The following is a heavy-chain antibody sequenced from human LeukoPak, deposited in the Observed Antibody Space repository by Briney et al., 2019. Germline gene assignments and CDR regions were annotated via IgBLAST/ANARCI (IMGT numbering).Heavy chain of an antibody. D-gene: IGHD5-18*01. V-gene: IGHV3-49*04. J-gene: IGHJ2*01. CDR1: GFTFGDYA. Sequence: PGGSLRLSCTASGFTFGDYAMSWVRQAPGKGLEWVGFIRSKAYGGTTEYAASVKGRFTISRDDSKSIAYLQMNSLKTEDTAVYYCTRDDGYGYWYFDLWGRGTLVTVSS. CDR2: IRSKAYGGTT. CDR3: TRDDGYGYWYFDL.